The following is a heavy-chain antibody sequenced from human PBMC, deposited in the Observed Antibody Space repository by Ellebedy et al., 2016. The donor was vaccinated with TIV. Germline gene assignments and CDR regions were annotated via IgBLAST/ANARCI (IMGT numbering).Heavy chain of an antibody. CDR2: ISAYNGKT. CDR1: GYTFTNYG. D-gene: IGHD3-22*01. Sequence: AASVKVSCKASGYTFTNYGISWVRQAPGQGLEWMGWISAYNGKTNIAQKLQGRVTMTTDTSTSTAYMELRSLRSDDTAVYYCARVIGDSSGYYYPADYWGQGTLITVSS. CDR3: ARVIGDSSGYYYPADY. J-gene: IGHJ4*02. V-gene: IGHV1-18*01.